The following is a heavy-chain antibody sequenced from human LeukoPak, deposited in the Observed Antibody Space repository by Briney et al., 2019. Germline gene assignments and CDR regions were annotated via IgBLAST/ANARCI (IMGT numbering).Heavy chain of an antibody. V-gene: IGHV5-51*01. CDR3: ARTYYYGSGSYYNPGY. J-gene: IGHJ4*02. CDR2: IYPGDSDT. Sequence: GESLKISRKGSGFSFINYWIGWVRQMPGKGLEWMGIIYPGDSDTRYSPSFQGQVTISADKSISTAYLQWSSLKASDTAMYYCARTYYYGSGSYYNPGYWGQGTLVTVSS. D-gene: IGHD3-10*01. CDR1: GFSFINYW.